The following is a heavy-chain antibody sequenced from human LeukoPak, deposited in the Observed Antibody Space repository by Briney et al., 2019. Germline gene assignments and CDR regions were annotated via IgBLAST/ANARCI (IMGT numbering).Heavy chain of an antibody. V-gene: IGHV4-61*02. J-gene: IGHJ4*02. CDR1: DASINSGLYF. CDR3: DRDDGWSGLDS. CDR2: VFNSGYT. Sequence: PSETLSLTCNVSDASINSGLYFSTWIRQPAGKGLEWIGRVFNSGYTDYKPSLKSRVTISVDTSKSQFSLRLTSVTAADTAVNYCDRDDGWSGLDSWGQGTLVTVSS. D-gene: IGHD6-19*01.